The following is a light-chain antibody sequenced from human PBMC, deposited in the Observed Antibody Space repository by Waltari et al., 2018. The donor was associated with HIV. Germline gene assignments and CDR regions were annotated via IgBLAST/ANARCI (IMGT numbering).Light chain of an antibody. CDR1: QSLKNY. J-gene: IGKJ2*01. V-gene: IGKV1-39*01. CDR3: QQSFSVIYT. CDR2: YVS. Sequence: DIQMTQTPSSPSPSVPHRVTITCRESQSLKNYLNWYQQKPGQAPTLLIYYVSNLHTGVPSRFRGSGSGTDFSLSISSLQTEDFATYYCQQSFSVIYTFGQGTKLEIK.